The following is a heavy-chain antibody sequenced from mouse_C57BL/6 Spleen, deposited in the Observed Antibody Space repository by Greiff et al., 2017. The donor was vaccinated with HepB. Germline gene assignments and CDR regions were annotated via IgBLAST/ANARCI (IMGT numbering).Heavy chain of an antibody. Sequence: QVHVKQSGAELARPGASVKLSCKASGYTFTSYGISWVKQRTGQGLEWIGEIYPRSGNTYYNEKFKGKATLTADKSSSTAYMELRSLTSEDSAVYFCARKRDSSGYVWFAYWGQGTLVTVSA. CDR3: ARKRDSSGYVWFAY. D-gene: IGHD3-2*02. CDR1: GYTFTSYG. J-gene: IGHJ3*01. CDR2: IYPRSGNT. V-gene: IGHV1-81*01.